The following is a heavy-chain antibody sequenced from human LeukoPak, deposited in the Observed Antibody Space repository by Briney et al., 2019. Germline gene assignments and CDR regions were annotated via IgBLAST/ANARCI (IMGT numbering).Heavy chain of an antibody. D-gene: IGHD6-25*01. Sequence: GGSLRLSCAASGFTFSSYAMSWVRQAPGKGLEWVSAISGSGGSTYYADPVKGRFTISRDNSKNTLYLQMNSLRAEDTAVYYCAKKERPHYYYYGMDVWGQGTTVTVSS. CDR1: GFTFSSYA. CDR3: AKKERPHYYYYGMDV. J-gene: IGHJ6*02. V-gene: IGHV3-23*01. CDR2: ISGSGGST.